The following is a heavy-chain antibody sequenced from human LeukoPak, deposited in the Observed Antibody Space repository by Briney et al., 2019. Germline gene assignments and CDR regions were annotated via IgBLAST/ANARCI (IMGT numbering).Heavy chain of an antibody. Sequence: SETLSLTCTVSGSFISSSSYYWAWIRQPPGKGLEWIATLYYSGNTYYNPPLKSRVTISVDTSKNQFSLKLNSVTDADTALYYCARRWSTSWTTFDYWGQGTLVTVSS. V-gene: IGHV4-39*01. D-gene: IGHD6-13*01. CDR2: LYYSGNT. CDR3: ARRWSTSWTTFDY. J-gene: IGHJ4*02. CDR1: GSFISSSSYY.